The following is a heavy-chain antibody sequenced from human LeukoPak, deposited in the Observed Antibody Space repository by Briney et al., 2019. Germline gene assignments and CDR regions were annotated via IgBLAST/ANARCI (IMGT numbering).Heavy chain of an antibody. CDR1: GFTFSSYW. D-gene: IGHD3-3*01. J-gene: IGHJ4*02. CDR2: IKQDGSEK. CDR3: ARERKHYDFWISRYYFDY. Sequence: GGSLRLSCAASGFTFSSYWMSWVRQAPGKGLEWVANIKQDGSEKYYVDSVKGRFTISRDNAKNSLYLQMNSLRAEDTAVYYCARERKHYDFWISRYYFDYWGRGTLDTVSS. V-gene: IGHV3-7*01.